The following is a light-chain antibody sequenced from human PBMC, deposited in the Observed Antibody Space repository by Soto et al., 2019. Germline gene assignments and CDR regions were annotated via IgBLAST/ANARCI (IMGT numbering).Light chain of an antibody. CDR2: DAS. J-gene: IGKJ2*01. CDR1: QDISNY. Sequence: DIQMTQSPSSLSASVGDRVTITCQASQDISNYLNWYQQKPGKAPKLLIYDASNLETGVPSRFSGSGSGTDFTFPISDLQPEDIATYYCQQYDNPMYTFGQGTKLEIK. CDR3: QQYDNPMYT. V-gene: IGKV1-33*01.